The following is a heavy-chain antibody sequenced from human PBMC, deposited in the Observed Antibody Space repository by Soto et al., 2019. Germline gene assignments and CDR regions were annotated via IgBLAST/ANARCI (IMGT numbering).Heavy chain of an antibody. J-gene: IGHJ4*02. CDR2: AYFSGGNT. CDR3: AYGSSSAWIDY. CDR1: GDSMRGYHFY. V-gene: IGHV4-39*01. D-gene: IGHD6-25*01. Sequence: PSETLSLTCSVSGDSMRGYHFYWGWIRQAPGKGLEWIGSAYFSGGNTYYSPSLKSRVSISVDTSKTEFSLRLTSLTAADTAVYFCAYGSSSAWIDYWGQGTLVTVSS.